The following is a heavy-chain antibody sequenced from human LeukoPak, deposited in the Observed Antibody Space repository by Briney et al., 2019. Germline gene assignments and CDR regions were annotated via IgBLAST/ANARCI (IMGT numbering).Heavy chain of an antibody. Sequence: PGGSLRLSCAASGFTFSSYAMTWVRQAQGKGLEWVSSISGSGGSIYYADSVRGRFTISRDTSKNTLYLQMNSLRAEDTAVYYCAEDTVTMLRGVFDPWGQGTLVTVSS. V-gene: IGHV3-23*01. CDR2: ISGSGGSI. D-gene: IGHD3-10*01. CDR3: AEDTVTMLRGVFDP. J-gene: IGHJ5*02. CDR1: GFTFSSYA.